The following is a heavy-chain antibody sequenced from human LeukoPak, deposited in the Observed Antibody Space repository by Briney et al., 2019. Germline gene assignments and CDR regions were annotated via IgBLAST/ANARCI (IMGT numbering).Heavy chain of an antibody. J-gene: IGHJ5*02. Sequence: GGSLRLSCAASGFPFVHAWMNWVRQAPGKGLEWVGRIKPKVDGAPTDYAAPVKGRFTVSRDDSKDMVYLQLNSLRIEDIGVYYRVWSFSWEKPFYLDPLGRGTLVTVSS. D-gene: IGHD3-16*02. V-gene: IGHV3-15*01. CDR2: IKPKVDGAPT. CDR3: VWSFSWEKPFYLDP. CDR1: GFPFVHAW.